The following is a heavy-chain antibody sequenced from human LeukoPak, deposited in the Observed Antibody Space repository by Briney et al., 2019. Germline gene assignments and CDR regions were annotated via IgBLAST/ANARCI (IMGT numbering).Heavy chain of an antibody. CDR2: ISSSGDTM. CDR1: GFSFSDYY. D-gene: IGHD1-7*01. V-gene: IGHV3-11*04. CDR3: ARVMGNYASDY. J-gene: IGHJ4*02. Sequence: GGSLRLPCAASGFSFSDYYMSWIRQAPGKGLEWVSYISSSGDTMSYADSVKGRFTISRDNAKNSLSLQMSSLRAEDAAIYYCARVMGNYASDYWGQGALVTVSS.